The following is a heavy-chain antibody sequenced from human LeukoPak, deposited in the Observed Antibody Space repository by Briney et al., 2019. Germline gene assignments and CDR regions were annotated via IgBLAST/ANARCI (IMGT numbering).Heavy chain of an antibody. CDR1: GGSFSGYY. V-gene: IGHV4-34*01. D-gene: IGHD3-16*01. CDR2: INHSGST. CDR3: ARLPSLWGDAFDI. Sequence: SETLSLTCAVYGGSFSGYYWSWIRQPPGKGLEWIGEINHSGSTYYNPSLKSRVTISVDTSKNQFSLKLSSVTAADTAVYYCARLPSLWGDAFDIWGQGTMVTVSS. J-gene: IGHJ3*02.